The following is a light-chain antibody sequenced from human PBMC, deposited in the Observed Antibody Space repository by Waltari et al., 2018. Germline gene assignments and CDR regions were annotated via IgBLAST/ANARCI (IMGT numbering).Light chain of an antibody. J-gene: IGKJ5*01. CDR2: EAS. CDR1: QSVTSN. V-gene: IGKV3-15*01. CDR3: QQYNRWPPIT. Sequence: EIVMTQSPATLSVSPGERATLPCRASQSVTSNLAWYQQKPGQAPRLLIYEASTRATGISARFSGSGSGTEFTLTISSLQSEDFAVYYCQQYNRWPPITFGQGTRLEIK.